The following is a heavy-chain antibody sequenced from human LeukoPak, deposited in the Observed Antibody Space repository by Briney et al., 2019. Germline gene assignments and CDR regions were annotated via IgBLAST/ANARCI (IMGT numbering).Heavy chain of an antibody. Sequence: GESLKISCKGSGYSFTSYWIGWVHQMPGKGLEWMGIIYPGDSDTRYSPSFQGQVTISADKSISTAYLQWSSLKASDTAMYYCARSPPYGGEFSWFDPWGQGTLVTVSS. D-gene: IGHD3-10*01. V-gene: IGHV5-51*07. CDR2: IYPGDSDT. J-gene: IGHJ5*02. CDR1: GYSFTSYW. CDR3: ARSPPYGGEFSWFDP.